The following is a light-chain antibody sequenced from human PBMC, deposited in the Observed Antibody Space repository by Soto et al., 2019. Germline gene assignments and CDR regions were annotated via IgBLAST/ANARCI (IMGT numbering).Light chain of an antibody. CDR2: EVS. CDR1: SSDVGGYNF. Sequence: QSVLAQPASVFGSPGQSITISCTGTSSDVGGYNFVSWYQQLPGKAPKLMIYEVSNRPSGVSNRFSGSKSGNTASLTISGLQAEDEADYYCSSYTSSSTLYVFGTGTKVTVL. J-gene: IGLJ1*01. CDR3: SSYTSSSTLYV. V-gene: IGLV2-14*01.